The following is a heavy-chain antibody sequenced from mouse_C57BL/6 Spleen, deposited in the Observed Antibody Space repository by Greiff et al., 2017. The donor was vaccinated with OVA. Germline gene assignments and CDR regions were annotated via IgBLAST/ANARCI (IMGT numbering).Heavy chain of an antibody. J-gene: IGHJ4*01. D-gene: IGHD1-1*01. CDR1: GYTFTDYE. V-gene: IGHV1-15*01. Sequence: VQLQESGAELVRPGASVTLSCKASGYTFTDYEMHWVKQTPVHGLEWIGAIDPETGGTAYNQKFKGKAILTADKSSSTAYMERRSLTSEDSAVYYGTISFITNNYAMDYWGQGTSVTVSS. CDR2: IDPETGGT. CDR3: TISFITNNYAMDY.